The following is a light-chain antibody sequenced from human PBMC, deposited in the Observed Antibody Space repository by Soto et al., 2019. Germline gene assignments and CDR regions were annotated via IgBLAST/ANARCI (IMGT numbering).Light chain of an antibody. CDR1: QSVLYSSNNKNY. J-gene: IGKJ5*01. CDR3: QQYYSTPIT. V-gene: IGKV4-1*01. Sequence: DIVMTQSPDSLAVSLGERATINCKSSQSVLYSSNNKNYLAWYRQKPGQPPKLLISWASTRESRVPDRFSGSGSGTDFTLTISSLQAEDVAVYYCQQYYSTPITFGQGTRLEIK. CDR2: WAS.